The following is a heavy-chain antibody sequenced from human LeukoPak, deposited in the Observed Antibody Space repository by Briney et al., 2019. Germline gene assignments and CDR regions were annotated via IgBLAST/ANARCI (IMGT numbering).Heavy chain of an antibody. Sequence: ASVKVSCKASGYTFTGYYMHWVRQAPGQGLEWMGWINPNSGGTNYAQRFQGRVTMTRDTSSSTAYMELSRLRSDDTAMFYCASTTGLDDWGQGTLVTVSS. V-gene: IGHV1-2*02. CDR3: ASTTGLDD. D-gene: IGHD1-1*01. CDR1: GYTFTGYY. CDR2: INPNSGGT. J-gene: IGHJ4*02.